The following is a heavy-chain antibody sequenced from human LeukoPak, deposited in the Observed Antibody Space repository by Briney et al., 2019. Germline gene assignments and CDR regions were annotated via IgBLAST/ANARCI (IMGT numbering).Heavy chain of an antibody. Sequence: GGSLRLSCVASGFTFSDHYMSWIRQAPGKGLEWISYITSSSTYTNYADSVKGRFTISRDNAKNSLYLQMNSLRAEDTAVYYCARDLDHNMDVWGQGTTVTVSS. CDR3: ARDLDHNMDV. CDR1: GFTFSDHY. D-gene: IGHD3/OR15-3a*01. V-gene: IGHV3-11*06. J-gene: IGHJ6*02. CDR2: ITSSSTYT.